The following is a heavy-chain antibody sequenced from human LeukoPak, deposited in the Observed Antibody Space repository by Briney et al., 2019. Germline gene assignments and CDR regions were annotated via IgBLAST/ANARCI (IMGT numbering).Heavy chain of an antibody. V-gene: IGHV3-23*01. CDR3: AKAIGGSWIQLWSQIDY. D-gene: IGHD5-18*01. CDR2: ISGSGGST. CDR1: GFTFSNCA. J-gene: IGHJ4*02. Sequence: GGSLRLSCAASGFTFSNCAMTWVRQAPGKGLEWVSSISGSGGSTYYADSVKGRFTISRDNSKNTLYLQMNSLRAEDTAVYYCAKAIGGSWIQLWSQIDYWGQGTLVTVSS.